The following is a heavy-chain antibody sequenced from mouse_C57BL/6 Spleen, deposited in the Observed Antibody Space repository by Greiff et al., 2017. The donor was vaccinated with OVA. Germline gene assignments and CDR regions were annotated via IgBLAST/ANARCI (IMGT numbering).Heavy chain of an antibody. D-gene: IGHD3-1*01. CDR1: GYTFTSYW. V-gene: IGHV1-69*01. Sequence: QVQLQQPGAELVMPGASVKLSCKASGYTFTSYWMHWVKQRPGPGLEWIGELDPSDSYTNYNQKFKGKSTLTVDKSSSTAYMQLSSLTSEDSAVYYCARRASYYFDYWGQGTTLTVSS. CDR2: LDPSDSYT. J-gene: IGHJ2*01. CDR3: ARRASYYFDY.